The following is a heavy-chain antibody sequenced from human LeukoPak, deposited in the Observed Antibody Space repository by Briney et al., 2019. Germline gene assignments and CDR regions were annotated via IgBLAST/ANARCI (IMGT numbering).Heavy chain of an antibody. CDR3: ARGVGYSMDV. CDR2: ISPDGSST. D-gene: IGHD1-26*01. Sequence: PGGSLRLSCGASGFAFSNHGMHWVRQAPGKGLVWVSRISPDGSSTTYADSVKGRFTISRDNDKNTLDLQMNSLGAEDTAVYYCARGVGYSMDVWGLGTTVTVSS. CDR1: GFAFSNHG. V-gene: IGHV3-74*01. J-gene: IGHJ6*01.